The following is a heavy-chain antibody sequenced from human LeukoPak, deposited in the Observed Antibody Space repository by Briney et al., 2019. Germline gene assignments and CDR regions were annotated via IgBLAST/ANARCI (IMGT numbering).Heavy chain of an antibody. D-gene: IGHD6-13*01. V-gene: IGHV3-23*01. CDR2: ISGSGGSS. J-gene: IGHJ6*03. CDR3: AKAEYSSSWYKGYYYYMDV. Sequence: PGGSLRLSCAASGFTFSSYAMSWVRQAPGKGLEWVSAISGSGGSSHYADSVKGRFTISRDNSKNTLYLQMNSLRAEDTAVYYCAKAEYSSSWYKGYYYYMDVWGKGTTVTVSS. CDR1: GFTFSSYA.